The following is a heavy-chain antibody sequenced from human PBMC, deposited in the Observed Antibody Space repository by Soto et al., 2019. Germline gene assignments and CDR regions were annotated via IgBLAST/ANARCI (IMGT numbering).Heavy chain of an antibody. CDR3: ARRDRSGCFDASDV. V-gene: IGHV5-51*01. D-gene: IGHD6-19*01. Sequence: RGESLKISCKGFGYSFTNKWIGWVRQMPGKGLEWMGVIYPGDSDTRYSPSFQGQVTISVDKSISTAYLQWSSLKASDTALYFCARRDRSGCFDASDVWGQGTKVTASS. CDR2: IYPGDSDT. CDR1: GYSFTNKW. J-gene: IGHJ3*01.